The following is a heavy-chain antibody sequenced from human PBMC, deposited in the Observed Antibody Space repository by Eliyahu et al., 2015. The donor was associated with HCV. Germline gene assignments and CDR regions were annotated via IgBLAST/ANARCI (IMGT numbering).Heavy chain of an antibody. Sequence: LEWIGEITHSGDTNYNPSLKSRLTISVDTSKNQFSLRVNSVTAADTAVYYCARGWGYFTSMNKYFYIDVWGEGTTVTVSS. CDR3: ARGWGYFTSMNKYFYIDV. D-gene: IGHD1/OR15-1a*01. CDR2: ITHSGDT. V-gene: IGHV4-34*01. J-gene: IGHJ6*03.